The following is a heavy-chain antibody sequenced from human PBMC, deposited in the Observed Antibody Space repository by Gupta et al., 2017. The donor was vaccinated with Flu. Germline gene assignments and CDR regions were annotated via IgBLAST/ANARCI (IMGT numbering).Heavy chain of an antibody. CDR1: GFSFSIYV. CDR3: VNFIAVRPDY. D-gene: IGHD6-6*01. J-gene: IGHJ4*02. V-gene: IGHV3-23*01. CDR2: MSSSGGST. Sequence: VQLLESGGGLVQPGGALSLSCPASGFSFSIYVMTWVGQGPGKGREWVSAMSSSGGSTYYADSGKGRITISRNNSKNTLYLQMNSLRAEDTAVYYCVNFIAVRPDYGGQGTRVTVSS.